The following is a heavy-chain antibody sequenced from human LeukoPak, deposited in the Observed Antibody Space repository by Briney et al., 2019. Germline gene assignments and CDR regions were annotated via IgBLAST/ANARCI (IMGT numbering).Heavy chain of an antibody. Sequence: SETLPLTCTVSGGSISSYYWSWIRQPPGKGLEWIGYIYYSGSTNYNPSLKSRVTISVDTSKNQFSLKLSSVTAADTAVYYCARVRPSSGYYFYYFDYWGQGTLVTVSS. D-gene: IGHD3-22*01. V-gene: IGHV4-59*01. CDR2: IYYSGST. J-gene: IGHJ4*02. CDR3: ARVRPSSGYYFYYFDY. CDR1: GGSISSYY.